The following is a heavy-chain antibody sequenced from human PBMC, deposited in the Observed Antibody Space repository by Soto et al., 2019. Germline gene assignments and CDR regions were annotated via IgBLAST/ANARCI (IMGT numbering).Heavy chain of an antibody. Sequence: QVHLMESGGGLVKPGGSLRLSCAASGFTFSDYQMSWIRQAPGKGLEWVSYIGSSGLSVYYEDSVKGRFTISRDNANNSLYLEMNSLRAEDSAVYYCARDLRQLLSHNYYYYYLDVWGKGTTVSVSS. J-gene: IGHJ6*03. V-gene: IGHV3-11*01. CDR3: ARDLRQLLSHNYYYYYLDV. CDR2: IGSSGLSV. CDR1: GFTFSDYQ. D-gene: IGHD2-2*01.